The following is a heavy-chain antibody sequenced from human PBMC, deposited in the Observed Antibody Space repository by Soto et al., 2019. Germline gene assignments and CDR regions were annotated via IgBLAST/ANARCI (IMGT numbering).Heavy chain of an antibody. D-gene: IGHD3-22*01. CDR3: ARDRTDSGYYTNWLDP. CDR1: GGTFGSDA. Sequence: GASVKVSCKASGGTFGSDAITWVRQAPGQGLVWLGSIIPIFGTTNYAQNLQGRVTISADKSTLTSYMELHSLTSDDTALYYCARDRTDSGYYTNWLDPWGQGTQVTVSS. J-gene: IGHJ5*02. CDR2: IIPIFGTT. V-gene: IGHV1-69*06.